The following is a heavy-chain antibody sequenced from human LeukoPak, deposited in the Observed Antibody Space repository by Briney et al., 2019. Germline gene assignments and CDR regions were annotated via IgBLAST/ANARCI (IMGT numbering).Heavy chain of an antibody. V-gene: IGHV4-59*08. CDR2: IYYSGST. CDR3: ARGVSNCSGGSCYSFDY. Sequence: SETLSLTCTVSGGSISSYYWSWIRQPPGKGLEWIGYIYYSGSTNYNPSLKSRVTISVDTSKNQFSLKLSSVTAADTAVYYCARGVSNCSGGSCYSFDYWGQGTLVTVSS. D-gene: IGHD2-15*01. J-gene: IGHJ4*02. CDR1: GGSISSYY.